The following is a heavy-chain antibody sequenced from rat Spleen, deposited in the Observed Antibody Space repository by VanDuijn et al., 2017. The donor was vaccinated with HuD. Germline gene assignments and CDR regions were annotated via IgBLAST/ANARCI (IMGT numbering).Heavy chain of an antibody. V-gene: IGHV3-1*01. CDR2: INYSGST. Sequence: EVQLQESGPGLVKPSQSLPLTCSVTGFSITSNYWGWIRKFPGNEMEWIGHINYSGSTSYNPSLKSRISITRDNSKNQFFLHLNSVTTEDTATYFCARYTATISFDYWGRGVMVTVSS. D-gene: IGHD1-10*01. CDR1: GFSITSNY. J-gene: IGHJ2*01. CDR3: ARYTATISFDY.